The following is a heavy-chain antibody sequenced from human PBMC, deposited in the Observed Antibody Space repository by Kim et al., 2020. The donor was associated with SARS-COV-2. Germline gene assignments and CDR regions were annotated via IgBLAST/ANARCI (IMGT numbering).Heavy chain of an antibody. CDR3: ARALPPSDSSGYCFDY. Sequence: SETLSLTCTVSGGSISSYYWSWIRQPPGKGLEWIGYIYYSGSTNYNPSLKSRVTISVDTSKNQFSLKLSSVTAADTAVYYCARALPPSDSSGYCFDYWGQGTLVTVSS. V-gene: IGHV4-59*01. J-gene: IGHJ4*02. D-gene: IGHD3-22*01. CDR1: GGSISSYY. CDR2: IYYSGST.